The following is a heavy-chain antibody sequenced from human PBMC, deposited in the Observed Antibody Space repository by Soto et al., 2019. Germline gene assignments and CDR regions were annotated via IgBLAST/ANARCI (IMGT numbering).Heavy chain of an antibody. Sequence: TLSLTCAVSGYSISSGYYWGWIRQPPGKGLEWIGSIYHSGSTYYNPSLKSRVTISVDTSKNQVSLRLTSVTAADTAVYYCAKEGYYYMDVWGQGTTVTVSS. V-gene: IGHV4-38-2*02. CDR2: IYHSGST. J-gene: IGHJ6*02. CDR3: AKEGYYYMDV. CDR1: GYSISSGYY.